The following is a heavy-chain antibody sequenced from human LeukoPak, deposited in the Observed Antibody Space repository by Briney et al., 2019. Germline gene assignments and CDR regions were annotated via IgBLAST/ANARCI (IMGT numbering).Heavy chain of an antibody. J-gene: IGHJ4*02. V-gene: IGHV4-34*01. D-gene: IGHD3-22*01. Sequence: PSETLSLTCAGYGGSFSGYYWSWIRQPPGKGLEWIGEINHSGSTNYNPSLKSRVTISVDTSKNQFSLKLSSVTAADTAVYYCARGETGYYASSGYFDYWGQGTLVTVSS. CDR3: ARGETGYYASSGYFDY. CDR2: INHSGST. CDR1: GGSFSGYY.